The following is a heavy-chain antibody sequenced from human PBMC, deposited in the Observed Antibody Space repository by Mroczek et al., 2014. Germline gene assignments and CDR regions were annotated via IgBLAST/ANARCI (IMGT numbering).Heavy chain of an antibody. Sequence: EVQLVETGGGLVQPGRSLRLSCAASGFTFDDYAMHWVRQAPGKGLEWVSGISWNSGSIGYADSVKGRFTISRDNAKNSLYLQMNSLRAEDTALYYCAKGPLGLHDYPLYYFDYWGQGTLVTVSS. D-gene: IGHD4-11*01. J-gene: IGHJ4*02. CDR2: ISWNSGSI. V-gene: IGHV3-9*01. CDR3: AKGPLGLHDYPLYYFDY. CDR1: GFTFDDYA.